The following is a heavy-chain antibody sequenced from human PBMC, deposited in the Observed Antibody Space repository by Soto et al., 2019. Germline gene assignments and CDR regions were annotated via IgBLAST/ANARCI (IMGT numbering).Heavy chain of an antibody. Sequence: PSQTLSLTCAISGDSVSSNIAAWNWVRQSPSRGLEWLGRTRYRSKWYTDYATSVKSRISINPDTSKNQVSLQLNSVTPEDAAVYYCAREGISTWTYYFDFWGQGILVTVSS. J-gene: IGHJ4*02. CDR1: GDSVSSNIAA. D-gene: IGHD6-13*01. CDR3: AREGISTWTYYFDF. V-gene: IGHV6-1*01. CDR2: TRYRSKWYT.